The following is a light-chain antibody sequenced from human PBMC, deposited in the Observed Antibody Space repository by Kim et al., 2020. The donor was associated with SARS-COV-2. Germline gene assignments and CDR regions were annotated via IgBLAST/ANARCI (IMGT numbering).Light chain of an antibody. CDR2: GAS. CDR3: QEYGSSPYT. CDR1: QSVSSSY. J-gene: IGKJ2*01. V-gene: IGKV3-20*01. Sequence: EIVLTQSPGTLSLSPGERATLSCRASQSVSSSYLAWYQQKPGQAPRLLIYGASSRATGIPDRFSGSGSGIDFTLTISRVEPEDFAVYYCQEYGSSPYTFGQETKLEI.